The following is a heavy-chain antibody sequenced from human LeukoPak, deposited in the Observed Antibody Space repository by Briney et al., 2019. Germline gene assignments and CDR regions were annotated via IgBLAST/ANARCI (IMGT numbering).Heavy chain of an antibody. J-gene: IGHJ6*03. CDR1: GFTFSSYW. V-gene: IGHV3-74*01. CDR2: INSDGSST. Sequence: GGSLRLSCAASGFTFSSYWMHWVRQAPGKGLVWVSRINSDGSSTSYAGSVKGRFTISRDNAKNTLYLQMNSLRAEDTAVYYCARGDYNYHYMDVWGKGTTVTVSS. CDR3: ARGDYNYHYMDV.